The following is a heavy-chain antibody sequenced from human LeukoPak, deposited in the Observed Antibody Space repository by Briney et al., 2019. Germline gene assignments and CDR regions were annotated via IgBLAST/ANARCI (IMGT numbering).Heavy chain of an antibody. CDR1: KFTFNNYA. CDR2: ISKDGNIE. Sequence: PGMSLRLSCAASKFTFNNYAFHWARQAPGRGVECVALISKDGNIENYAASAQGRFSISRDNSKNTLYLQMNGLRAEDTAVYYCARDALGSIDVWGQGTMVTVSS. J-gene: IGHJ3*01. CDR3: ARDALGSIDV. D-gene: IGHD3-10*01. V-gene: IGHV3-30*04.